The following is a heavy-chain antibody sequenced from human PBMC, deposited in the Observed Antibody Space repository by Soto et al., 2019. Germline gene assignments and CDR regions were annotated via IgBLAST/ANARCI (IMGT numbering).Heavy chain of an antibody. J-gene: IGHJ6*02. CDR2: IYSGGST. Sequence: GGSLRLSCAASGFTVSSNYMSWVRQAPGKGLEWGSVIYSGGSTYYADSVKGRFTISRDNSKNTLYLQMNSLRAEDTAVYYCARDQGSSWYCMDVWGQGTTVTVSS. CDR3: ARDQGSSWYCMDV. V-gene: IGHV3-53*01. CDR1: GFTVSSNY. D-gene: IGHD6-13*01.